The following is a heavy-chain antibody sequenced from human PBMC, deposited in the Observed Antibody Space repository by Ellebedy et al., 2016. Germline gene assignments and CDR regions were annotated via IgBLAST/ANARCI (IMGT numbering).Heavy chain of an antibody. Sequence: SGPTLVKPTQTLTLTCTFSGFSLNTSGMCVSWIRQPPGKALEWLARIDWDDDKYYRTSLKTRPTISKDPSKNQVVLKMTNMDPVDTATFYCARAIVAKVPYYYYYGMDVWGQGTTVTVSS. CDR3: ARAIVAKVPYYYYYGMDV. D-gene: IGHD5-12*01. CDR1: GFSLNTSGMC. J-gene: IGHJ6*02. CDR2: IDWDDDK. V-gene: IGHV2-70*11.